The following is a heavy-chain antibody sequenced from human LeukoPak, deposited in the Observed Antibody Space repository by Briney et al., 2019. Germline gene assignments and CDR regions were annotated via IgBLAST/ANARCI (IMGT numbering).Heavy chain of an antibody. CDR1: GFTFSSYA. V-gene: IGHV3-23*01. CDR3: AKDRRYYGSGSYHNYPLDY. D-gene: IGHD3-10*01. J-gene: IGHJ4*02. Sequence: GGSLRLSCAASGFTFSSYAMSWVRQAPGKGLEWVSAISGSGGSTYYADSVKGRFTISRDNSKNTLYLQMNSLRAEDTAVYYCAKDRRYYGSGSYHNYPLDYWGQGTLVTVSS. CDR2: ISGSGGST.